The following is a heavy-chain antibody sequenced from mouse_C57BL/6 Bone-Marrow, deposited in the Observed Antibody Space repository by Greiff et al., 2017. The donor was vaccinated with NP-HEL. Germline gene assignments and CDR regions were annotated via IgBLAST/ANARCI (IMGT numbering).Heavy chain of an antibody. CDR3: ARLGRFAY. CDR1: GFTFSSYA. V-gene: IGHV5-4*03. D-gene: IGHD4-1*01. CDR2: ISDGGSYT. Sequence: EVKLVESGGGLEKPGGSLKLSCAASGFTFSSYAMSWVRQTPEKRLEWVATISDGGSYTYYPDNVKGRFTISRDNAKNNLYLQMSHLKSEDTAMYYCARLGRFAYWGQGTLVTVSA. J-gene: IGHJ3*01.